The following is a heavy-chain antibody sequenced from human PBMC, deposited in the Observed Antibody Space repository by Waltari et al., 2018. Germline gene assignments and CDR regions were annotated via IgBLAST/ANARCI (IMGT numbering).Heavy chain of an antibody. V-gene: IGHV1-69*01. Sequence: QVQLVQSGAEVKKPGSSVKVSCKASGGTFSSYAISWVRQAPGQGLEWMGGIIPIFGTANYAQKFQVRVTITADECTSTAYMERSSLRSEDTAVYYCARGKGIAVAGTVGYVDYWGQGTLVTVSS. J-gene: IGHJ4*02. CDR3: ARGKGIAVAGTVGYVDY. CDR1: GGTFSSYA. D-gene: IGHD6-19*01. CDR2: IIPIFGTA.